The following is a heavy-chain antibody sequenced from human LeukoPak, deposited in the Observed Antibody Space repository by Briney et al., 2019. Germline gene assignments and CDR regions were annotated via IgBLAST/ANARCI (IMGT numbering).Heavy chain of an antibody. J-gene: IGHJ4*02. CDR1: GGSISNSSYY. V-gene: IGHV4-39*07. Sequence: SETLSLTCTVSGGSISNSSYYWGWIRQPPGKGLEWIGSIYYSGSTYYSPSLKSRVTISVDTSKNQFSLKLSSVTAADTAVYYCASSWIRAVGATTVRVGDRRKFDYWGQGTLVTVSS. CDR3: ASSWIRAVGATTVRVGDRRKFDY. D-gene: IGHD1-26*01. CDR2: IYYSGST.